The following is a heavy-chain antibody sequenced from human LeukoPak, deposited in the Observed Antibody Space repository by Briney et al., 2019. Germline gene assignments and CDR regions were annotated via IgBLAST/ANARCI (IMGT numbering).Heavy chain of an antibody. CDR1: GFTFSSYG. D-gene: IGHD4-23*01. V-gene: IGHV3-30*18. J-gene: IGHJ4*02. CDR2: ISYDGSNK. Sequence: GGSLRLSCAASGFTFSSYGMHWVRQAPGKGLEWVAVISYDGSNKYYADSVKGRFTISRDNSKNTLYLQMNSLRAEDTAVYYCAKDGNGGNIAYWGQGTLVTVSS. CDR3: AKDGNGGNIAY.